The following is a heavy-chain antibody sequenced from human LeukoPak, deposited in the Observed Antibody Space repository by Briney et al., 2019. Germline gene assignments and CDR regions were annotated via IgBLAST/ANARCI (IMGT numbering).Heavy chain of an antibody. Sequence: GGSLRLSCTVSGFPFNDYVIHWVRQAPGKGLEWLSFIRYDDSEYYADSVKGRFAISRDNSKNTLFLQMHSLRSEDTAVYYCAKDPVNHCASSVCYGLQSWGQGTLVIVSS. D-gene: IGHD3-22*01. CDR1: GFPFNDYV. V-gene: IGHV3-30*02. CDR3: AKDPVNHCASSVCYGLQS. CDR2: IRYDDSE. J-gene: IGHJ5*02.